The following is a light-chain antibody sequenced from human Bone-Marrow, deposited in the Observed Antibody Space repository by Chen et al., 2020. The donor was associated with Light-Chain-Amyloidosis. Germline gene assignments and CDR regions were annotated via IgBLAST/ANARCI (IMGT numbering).Light chain of an antibody. J-gene: IGLJ2*01. CDR3: QSADSSGTYEVI. CDR1: DWQTKY. V-gene: IGLV3-25*03. Sequence: SYELTQPPSVSVSPGQTARLTCPGEDWQTKYAYWYQQKPGQAPVLVIHRDTERPSGISERFSGSSSGTTATLTSSGVQAEDEADYHCQSADSSGTYEVIFGGGTKLTVL. CDR2: RDT.